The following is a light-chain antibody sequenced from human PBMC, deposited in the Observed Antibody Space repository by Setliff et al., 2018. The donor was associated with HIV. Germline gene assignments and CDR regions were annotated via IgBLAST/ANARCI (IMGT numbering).Light chain of an antibody. V-gene: IGLV1-47*01. CDR1: SSNIGSNY. CDR3: CSYAGSSTK. J-gene: IGLJ2*01. Sequence: PPSASGTPGQRVPISCSGSSSNIGSNYIYWYQQLPGTGPKLLIYRNNQRPSAVPDRFSGSKSGTSASLAISGLRSEDEADYYCCSYAGSSTKFGGGTKVTVL. CDR2: RNN.